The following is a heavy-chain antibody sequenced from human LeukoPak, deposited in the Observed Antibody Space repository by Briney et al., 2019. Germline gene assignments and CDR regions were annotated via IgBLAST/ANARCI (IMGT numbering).Heavy chain of an antibody. V-gene: IGHV1-2*02. CDR3: ARGFPRFAQEGWGRSHFDY. J-gene: IGHJ4*02. CDR1: GYTFTGYY. CDR2: INPNSGGT. Sequence: ASVKVSCKASGYTFTGYYMHWVRQAPGQGLEWMGWINPNSGGTNYAQKFQGRVTMTRDTSISTAYMELSRLRSDDTAVYYCARGFPRFAQEGWGRSHFDYWGQGTLVTVSS. D-gene: IGHD3-16*01.